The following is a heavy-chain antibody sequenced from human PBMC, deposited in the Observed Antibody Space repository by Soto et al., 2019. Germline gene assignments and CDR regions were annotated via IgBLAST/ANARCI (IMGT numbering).Heavy chain of an antibody. CDR1: GYTFTGYY. V-gene: IGHV1-2*04. D-gene: IGHD6-13*01. CDR3: ARGENSSSWYWRRPCDSYDI. J-gene: IGHJ3*02. Sequence: ASVKVTCKASGYTFTGYYMHWVRQAPGQGLEWMGWINPNSGGTNYAQKFQGWVTMTRDTSISTAYMELSRLRSDDTAVYYCARGENSSSWYWRRPCDSYDIWGQGTIVTGSS. CDR2: INPNSGGT.